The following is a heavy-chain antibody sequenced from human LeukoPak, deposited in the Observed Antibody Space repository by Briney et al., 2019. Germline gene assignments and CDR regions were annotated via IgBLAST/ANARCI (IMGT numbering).Heavy chain of an antibody. CDR2: IWDDGSNK. Sequence: RAGGSLRLSCAAPGFTFSSYGMHWVRQAPGKGREWVAVIWDDGSNKYFADSVKGRFTISRDNSKNTLYLQMNSLRAEDTAVYYCAKDRTYSFYDSSGYYPDYWGQGTLVTVSS. CDR1: GFTFSSYG. J-gene: IGHJ4*02. CDR3: AKDRTYSFYDSSGYYPDY. D-gene: IGHD3-22*01. V-gene: IGHV3-33*06.